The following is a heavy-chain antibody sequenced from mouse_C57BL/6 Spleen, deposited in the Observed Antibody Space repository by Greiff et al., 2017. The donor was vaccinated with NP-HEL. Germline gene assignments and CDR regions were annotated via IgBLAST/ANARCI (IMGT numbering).Heavy chain of an antibody. V-gene: IGHV14-4*01. CDR2: IDPENGDT. J-gene: IGHJ2*01. D-gene: IGHD2-5*01. Sequence: VQLKESGAELVRPGASVKLSCTASGFNIKDDYMHWVKQRPEQGLEWIGWIDPENGDTEYASKFQGKATITADTSSNTAYLQLSSLTSEDTAVYYCTYSNYVNGEFDYWGQGTTLTVSS. CDR3: TYSNYVNGEFDY. CDR1: GFNIKDDY.